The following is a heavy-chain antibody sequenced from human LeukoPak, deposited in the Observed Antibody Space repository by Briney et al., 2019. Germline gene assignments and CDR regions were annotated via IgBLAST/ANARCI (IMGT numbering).Heavy chain of an antibody. CDR2: IKSKTDGGTT. J-gene: IGHJ3*02. D-gene: IGHD3-3*01. CDR1: GFTFSNAW. Sequence: GGSLRLSCAASGFTFSNAWMSWVRQAPGKGLEWVGRIKSKTDGGTTDYAAPVKGRFTISRDDSKNTLYLQMNSLKTEDTAVYYCTTASASVGYDFWSGPDAFDIWGQGTMVTVSS. CDR3: TTASASVGYDFWSGPDAFDI. V-gene: IGHV3-15*01.